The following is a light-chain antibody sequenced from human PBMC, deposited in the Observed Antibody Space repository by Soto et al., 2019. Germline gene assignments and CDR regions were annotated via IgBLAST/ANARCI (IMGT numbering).Light chain of an antibody. CDR3: QQYGSTPPVT. CDR1: QSVSSDY. V-gene: IGKV3-20*01. J-gene: IGKJ4*01. Sequence: EIVLTQSPGTLSLSPGERATLSCRASQSVSSDYLSWYQQKPGQPPRLLIYGASYRATGIPDRFSGGGSGTDFTLTISRLEAEDFAVYYCQQYGSTPPVTCGGGT. CDR2: GAS.